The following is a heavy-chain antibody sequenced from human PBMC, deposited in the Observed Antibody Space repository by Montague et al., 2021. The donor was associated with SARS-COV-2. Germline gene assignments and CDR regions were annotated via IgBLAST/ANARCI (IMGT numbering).Heavy chain of an antibody. CDR3: ANKGAYDVPIDY. Sequence: SETLSLTCTVSGGSVSSGSFHWSWIRQPPGKGLEYIGYISSSGSASYNPSFKSRVAISLDTSENQLSLRLSSVTAADTAVYYCANKGAYDVPIDYWGLGTLVTVSS. CDR1: GGSVSSGSFH. D-gene: IGHD3-3*01. V-gene: IGHV4-61*01. CDR2: ISSSGSA. J-gene: IGHJ4*02.